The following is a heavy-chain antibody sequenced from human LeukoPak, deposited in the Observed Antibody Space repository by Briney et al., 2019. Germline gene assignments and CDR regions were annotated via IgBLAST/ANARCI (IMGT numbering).Heavy chain of an antibody. CDR2: IRGSGGNT. Sequence: GGSLRLSCAASGFTFSSYALSWVREAPGKGLEWVSAIRGSGGNTYYADSVKGRFTISRDNSKNTLYLQMDSLRAEDTAVYYCVKGAHYDILTGYRLLKVDPWGQGTLVTVSS. D-gene: IGHD3-9*01. V-gene: IGHV3-23*01. J-gene: IGHJ5*02. CDR3: VKGAHYDILTGYRLLKVDP. CDR1: GFTFSSYA.